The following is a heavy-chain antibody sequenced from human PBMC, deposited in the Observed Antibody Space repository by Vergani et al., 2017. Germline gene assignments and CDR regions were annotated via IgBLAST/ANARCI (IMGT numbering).Heavy chain of an antibody. CDR1: GYSISSGYY. CDR2: IYHSGST. CDR3: ASDTHSGQRADR. Sequence: QVQLQESGPGLVKPSETLALTCAVSGYSISSGYYWGWIRQPPGKGLEWIGSIYHSGSTYYNPSLKSRVTISVDTSKNQISLKLSSVTAADTAVYYCASDTHSGQRADRWGQGILVTVTS. D-gene: IGHD6-19*01. J-gene: IGHJ5*02. V-gene: IGHV4-38-2*01.